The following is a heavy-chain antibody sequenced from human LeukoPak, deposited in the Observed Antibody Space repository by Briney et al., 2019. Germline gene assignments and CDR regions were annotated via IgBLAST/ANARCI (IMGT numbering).Heavy chain of an antibody. J-gene: IGHJ3*02. CDR2: IYYSGST. V-gene: IGHV4-59*01. D-gene: IGHD2-21*01. CDR3: ARASDYYYIGAFDI. CDR1: GGSISSYY. Sequence: SETLSLTCTVSGGSISSYYWSWIRQPPGKGLEWIGYIYYSGSTNYNPSLKSRVTISVDTSKNQFSLKLSSVTAADTAVYYCARASDYYYIGAFDIWGQGTMVTVSS.